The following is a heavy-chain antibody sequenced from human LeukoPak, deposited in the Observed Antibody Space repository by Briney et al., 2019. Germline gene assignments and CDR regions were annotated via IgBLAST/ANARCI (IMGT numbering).Heavy chain of an antibody. CDR2: FDPEDGET. Sequence: ASVKVSCKVSGYTLTELSMHWVRQAPGKGLVWMGGFDPEDGETIYAQKFQGRVTMTEDTSTDTAYMELSSLRSEDTAVYYCATDYGGYSSEVWDYWGQGTLVTVSS. J-gene: IGHJ4*02. CDR3: ATDYGGYSSEVWDY. D-gene: IGHD6-19*01. CDR1: GYTLTELS. V-gene: IGHV1-24*01.